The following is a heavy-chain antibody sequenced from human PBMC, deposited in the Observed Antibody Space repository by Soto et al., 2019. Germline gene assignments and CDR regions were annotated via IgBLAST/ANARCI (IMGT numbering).Heavy chain of an antibody. Sequence: ASVKVSCKPSGYTFTSYALHWVRQAPGQRLEWMGWINAGNGNTKYSQKFQGRVTITKDTSASTAYMELSSLRSEDTAVYYCARDVQLARYYYYGMDVWGQGTTVTVSS. D-gene: IGHD6-6*01. CDR3: ARDVQLARYYYYGMDV. V-gene: IGHV1-3*01. J-gene: IGHJ6*02. CDR2: INAGNGNT. CDR1: GYTFTSYA.